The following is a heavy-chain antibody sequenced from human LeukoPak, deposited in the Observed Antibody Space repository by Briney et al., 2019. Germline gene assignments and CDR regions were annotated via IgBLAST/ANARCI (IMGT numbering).Heavy chain of an antibody. J-gene: IGHJ6*03. D-gene: IGHD1-1*01. CDR1: GGSISSSNW. Sequence: PSETLSLTCAVSGGSISSSNWWSWVRQPPGQGLEWIGEIYHSGSTNYNPSLKSRVTISVDKSKNQFSLKLSSVTAADTAVYFCARVSWSPGTSYYYMDVWGKGTTVTVSS. V-gene: IGHV4-4*02. CDR3: ARVSWSPGTSYYYMDV. CDR2: IYHSGST.